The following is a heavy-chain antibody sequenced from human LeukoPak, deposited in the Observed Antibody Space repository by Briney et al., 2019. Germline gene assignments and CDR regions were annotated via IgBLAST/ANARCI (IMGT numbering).Heavy chain of an antibody. CDR2: IIPIFGTA. J-gene: IGHJ4*02. CDR1: GGTFSSYA. D-gene: IGHD3-10*01. Sequence: ASVKVXXXASGGTFSSYAISWVRQAPGQGLEWMGGIIPIFGTANYAQKFQGRVTITADESTSTAYMELTSLTSDDTAIYFCARVTYYYGSGRQDEFDYWGQGTLVTVSS. V-gene: IGHV1-69*13. CDR3: ARVTYYYGSGRQDEFDY.